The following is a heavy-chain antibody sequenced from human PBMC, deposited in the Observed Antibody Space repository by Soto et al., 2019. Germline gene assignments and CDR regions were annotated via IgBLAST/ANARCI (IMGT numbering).Heavy chain of an antibody. CDR3: AKERATTTAFDY. V-gene: IGHV3-23*01. CDR2: ITDNGGST. J-gene: IGHJ4*02. CDR1: GFTFSRVG. Sequence: GGSLRLSCAASGFTFSRVGMSWVRQAPGKGPEWVSFITDNGGSTYYADSVKGRFTISRDNTKNTLFLQMNSLRAEDTAVYYCAKERATTTAFDYWGQGALVTVSS. D-gene: IGHD4-17*01.